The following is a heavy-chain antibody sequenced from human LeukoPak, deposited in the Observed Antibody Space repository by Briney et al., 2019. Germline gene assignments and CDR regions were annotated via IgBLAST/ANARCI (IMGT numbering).Heavy chain of an antibody. CDR1: GFTVSSNY. J-gene: IGHJ4*02. CDR3: ASEGLRFLEWLYFDY. Sequence: GGSLRLSCAASGFTVSSNYMSWVRQAPGKGLEWVSVIYSGGSTYYADSVKGRFTISRDNSKNTLYLQMNSLRAEDTAVYYCASEGLRFLEWLYFDYWGQRTLVTVSS. V-gene: IGHV3-66*02. D-gene: IGHD3-3*01. CDR2: IYSGGST.